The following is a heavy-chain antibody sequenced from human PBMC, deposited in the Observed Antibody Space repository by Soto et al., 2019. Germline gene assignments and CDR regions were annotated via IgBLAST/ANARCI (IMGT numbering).Heavy chain of an antibody. CDR1: GDSVSSNSAA. CDR2: TYYRSKWNN. V-gene: IGHV6-1*01. CDR3: ARTSYYDFWSGLNYYMDV. Sequence: QTLSLTCAISGDSVSSNSAAWNWIRQSPSRGLEWLGRTYYRSKWNNDYAVSVKSRITINPDTSKNQFSLQLNSVTPEGTAVYYCARTSYYDFWSGLNYYMDVWGKGTTVTVSS. J-gene: IGHJ6*03. D-gene: IGHD3-3*01.